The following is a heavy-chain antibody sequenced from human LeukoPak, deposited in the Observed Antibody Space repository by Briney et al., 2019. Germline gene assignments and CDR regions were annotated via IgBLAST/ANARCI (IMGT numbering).Heavy chain of an antibody. CDR3: ARAIASYGDSAY. J-gene: IGHJ4*02. CDR2: ITSTSSAT. CDR1: GFKFSSFS. D-gene: IGHD5-18*01. V-gene: IGHV3-48*04. Sequence: QPGGSLRLSCAASGFKFSSFSMGWVRQAPGKGLEWLSYITSTSSATYYADSLRGRFTISRDNAKNSLYLQINSLRADDTAVYYCARAIASYGDSAYWGQGTLVTVSS.